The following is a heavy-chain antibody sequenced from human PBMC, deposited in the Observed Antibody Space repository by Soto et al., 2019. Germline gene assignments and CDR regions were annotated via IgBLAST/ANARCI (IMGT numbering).Heavy chain of an antibody. D-gene: IGHD3-3*01. CDR1: GGSISSYY. V-gene: IGHV4-59*01. CDR3: ARVSGDFWSGYYTGYWFDP. CDR2: IYYSGST. Sequence: SETLALTCTVSGGSISSYYWSWIRQHPGKGLEWIGYIYYSGSTNYNPSLKSRVTISVDTSKNQFSLKLSSVTAADTAVYYCARVSGDFWSGYYTGYWFDPWGQGTLVTVSS. J-gene: IGHJ5*02.